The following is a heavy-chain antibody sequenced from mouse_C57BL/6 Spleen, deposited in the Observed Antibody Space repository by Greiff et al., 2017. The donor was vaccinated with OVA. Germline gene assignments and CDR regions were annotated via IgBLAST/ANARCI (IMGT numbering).Heavy chain of an antibody. CDR1: GFSLTSYG. CDR2: IWSGGST. D-gene: IGHD2-3*01. CDR3: ARKGDGLGYAMDY. Sequence: VHLVESGPGLVQPSQSLSITCTVSGFSLTSYGVHWVRQSPGKGLEWLGVIWSGGSTDYNAAFISRLSISKDNSKSQVFFKMNSLQADDTAIYYCARKGDGLGYAMDYWGQGTSVTVSS. V-gene: IGHV2-2*01. J-gene: IGHJ4*01.